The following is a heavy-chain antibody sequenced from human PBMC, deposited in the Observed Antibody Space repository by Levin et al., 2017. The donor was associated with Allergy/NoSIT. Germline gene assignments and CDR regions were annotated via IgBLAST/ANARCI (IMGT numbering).Heavy chain of an antibody. CDR3: ARVSRGGGYVTP. J-gene: IGHJ5*02. CDR1: GYTFTGYY. V-gene: IGHV1-2*06. D-gene: IGHD5-12*01. Sequence: GGSLRLSCKASGYTFTGYYMHWVRQAPGQGLEWMGRINPNSGGTNYAQKFQGRVTMTRDTSISTAYMELSRLRSDDTAVYYCARVSRGGGYVTPWGQGTLVTVSS. CDR2: INPNSGGT.